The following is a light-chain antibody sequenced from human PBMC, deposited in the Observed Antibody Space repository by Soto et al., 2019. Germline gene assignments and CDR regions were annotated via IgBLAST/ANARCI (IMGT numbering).Light chain of an antibody. J-gene: IGKJ5*01. CDR3: QQRSNWSIT. CDR2: GAS. Sequence: EIVMTQSPCTLSLSPGERATLSCRASQSVRSRYLAWYQQKPGQAPRLLIYGASSRATGIPDRFTGSGSGTDFTLTISRLEPEDFAVYYCQQRSNWSITFGQGTRLEIK. V-gene: IGKV3D-20*02. CDR1: QSVRSRY.